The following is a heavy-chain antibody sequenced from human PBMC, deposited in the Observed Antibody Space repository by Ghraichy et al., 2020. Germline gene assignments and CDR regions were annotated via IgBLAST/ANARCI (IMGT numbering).Heavy chain of an antibody. CDR2: ITSSSSYI. CDR1: GFTFSSYS. J-gene: IGHJ6*02. Sequence: GSLRLSCAASGFTFSSYSMNWVRQAPGKGLEWVSSITSSSSYIYYVDSVKGRFTISRDNAKNSLYLQMNSLRAEDTAVYYCARDKGDYILYYYGMDVWGQGTTVTVSS. D-gene: IGHD4-17*01. V-gene: IGHV3-21*01. CDR3: ARDKGDYILYYYGMDV.